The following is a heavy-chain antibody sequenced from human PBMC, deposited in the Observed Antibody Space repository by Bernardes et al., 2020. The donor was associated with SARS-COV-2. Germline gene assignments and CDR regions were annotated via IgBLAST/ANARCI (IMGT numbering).Heavy chain of an antibody. V-gene: IGHV3-30*03. Sequence: GGSLRLFCAASGSTLSSYGMPWFRQAPGKGLEWVAVISNEGSNKYYADSVKGRFTISRDKSKNTLYLQMNSLSAEDMAVYYCASDWGWLRSLPYYYYYGMDVWGQGTTVTVSS. CDR1: GSTLSSYG. J-gene: IGHJ6*02. CDR2: ISNEGSNK. CDR3: ASDWGWLRSLPYYYYYGMDV. D-gene: IGHD5-12*01.